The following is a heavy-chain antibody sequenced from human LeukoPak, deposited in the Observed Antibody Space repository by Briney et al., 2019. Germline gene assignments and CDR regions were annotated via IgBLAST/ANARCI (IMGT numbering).Heavy chain of an antibody. D-gene: IGHD3-22*01. V-gene: IGHV1-46*01. J-gene: IGHJ3*02. CDR2: INPSGGST. CDR1: GYTFTSYY. CDR3: ARDLFHYYDSSGYYFDAFDI. Sequence: ASVKVSCKASGYTFTSYYMHWVRQAPGQGLEWMGIINPSGGSTSYAQKFQGRVTMTRDTSTSTAYMELSSLRSEDTAVYYCARDLFHYYDSSGYYFDAFDIWGQGTMVTVSS.